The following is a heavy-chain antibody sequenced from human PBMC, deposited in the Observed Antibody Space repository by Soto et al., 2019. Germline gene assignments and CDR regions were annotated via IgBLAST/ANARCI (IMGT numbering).Heavy chain of an antibody. Sequence: VGSLRLSCAASGFTFSSYGMHWVRQAPGKGLEWVAVISYDGSNKYYADSVKGRFTISRDNSKNTLYLQMNSLRAEDTAVYYCAKDLGVYDFWSGYNNWFDPWGQGTLVTVSS. J-gene: IGHJ5*02. V-gene: IGHV3-30*18. CDR3: AKDLGVYDFWSGYNNWFDP. D-gene: IGHD3-3*01. CDR2: ISYDGSNK. CDR1: GFTFSSYG.